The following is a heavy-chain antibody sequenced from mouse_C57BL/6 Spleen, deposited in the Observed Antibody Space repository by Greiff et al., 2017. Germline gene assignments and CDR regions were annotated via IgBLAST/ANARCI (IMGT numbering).Heavy chain of an antibody. CDR3: AKNWYFDV. Sequence: QVQLQQSGPGLVQPSQSLSITCTVSGFSFTSYGVHWVRQSPGKGLEWLGVLWSGGSTDYDAAFMSRLSITKDTSKSQVFLKMNSLQADDTAIYYCAKNWYFDVWGTGTTVTVSS. CDR2: LWSGGST. CDR1: GFSFTSYG. V-gene: IGHV2-5*01. J-gene: IGHJ1*03.